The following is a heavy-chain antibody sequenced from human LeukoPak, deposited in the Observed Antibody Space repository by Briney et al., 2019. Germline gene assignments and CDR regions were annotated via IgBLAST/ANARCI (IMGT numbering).Heavy chain of an antibody. J-gene: IGHJ3*02. D-gene: IGHD4-17*01. V-gene: IGHV3-30*04. CDR2: ISYDGSNK. Sequence: GGSLRLSCAAPGFTFSSYAMHWVRQAPGKGLEWVAVISYDGSNKYYADSVKGRFTISRDNSKNTLYLQMNSLRAEDTAVYYCARDGDYGDYPFDAFDIWGQGTMVTVSS. CDR3: ARDGDYGDYPFDAFDI. CDR1: GFTFSSYA.